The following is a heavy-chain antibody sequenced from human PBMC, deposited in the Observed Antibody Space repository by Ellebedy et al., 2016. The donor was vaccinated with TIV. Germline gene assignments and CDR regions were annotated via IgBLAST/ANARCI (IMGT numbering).Heavy chain of an antibody. V-gene: IGHV6-1*01. CDR2: TYYRSKWYD. CDR3: ARRNTATWTFDI. CDR1: GDSVSSNSAA. D-gene: IGHD5-18*01. Sequence: SQTLSLTCAIPGDSVSSNSAAWNWIRQSQSRGLEWLGRTYYRSKWYDDYAVSMESRITINPDTSKNQFSLQLKSLTPEDTAVYYCARRNTATWTFDIWGPGTLVTVSS. J-gene: IGHJ3*02.